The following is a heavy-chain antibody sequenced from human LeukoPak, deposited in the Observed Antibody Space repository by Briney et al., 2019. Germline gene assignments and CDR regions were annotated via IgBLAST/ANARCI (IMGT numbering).Heavy chain of an antibody. CDR2: IYYTGST. Sequence: SETLSLTCTVSGGSITSSNYYWGWIRQPPGKGLEWIGTIYYTGSTYYDPSLKSRVTISVDTSKKQVSMNLSSVTAADTAVYYCARHLRGGGYSFDYWGQGTLVTVSS. CDR3: ARHLRGGGYSFDY. CDR1: GGSITSSNYY. D-gene: IGHD3-22*01. J-gene: IGHJ4*02. V-gene: IGHV4-39*01.